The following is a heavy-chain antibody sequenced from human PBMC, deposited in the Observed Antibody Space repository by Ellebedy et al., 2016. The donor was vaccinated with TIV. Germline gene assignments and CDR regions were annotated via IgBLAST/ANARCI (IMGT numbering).Heavy chain of an antibody. CDR3: TRGGTSYSDY. D-gene: IGHD1-1*01. CDR1: GGSISSSSYY. CDR2: IYYSGTT. V-gene: IGHV4-39*07. Sequence: MPSETLSLTCTVSGGSISSSSYYWVWIRQSPGTGLEWIGSIYYSGTTYYNPSLKSRITISVDTSKNQFSLKLSSVTTADTAMYYCTRGGTSYSDYWGQGTLVTVSS. J-gene: IGHJ4*02.